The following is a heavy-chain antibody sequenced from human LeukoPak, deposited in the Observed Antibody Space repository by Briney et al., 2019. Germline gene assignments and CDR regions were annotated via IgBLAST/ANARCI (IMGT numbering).Heavy chain of an antibody. D-gene: IGHD3-3*01. Sequence: QAGGSLRLSCAASGFTVSSNYMSWVRQAPGKGLEWVAVISYDGSNKYYADSVKGRFTISRDNSKNTLYLQMNSLRAEDTAVYYCAKDGTYYDFWSGVNYYYYMDVWGKGTTVTVSS. J-gene: IGHJ6*03. CDR1: GFTVSSNY. CDR3: AKDGTYYDFWSGVNYYYYMDV. V-gene: IGHV3-30*18. CDR2: ISYDGSNK.